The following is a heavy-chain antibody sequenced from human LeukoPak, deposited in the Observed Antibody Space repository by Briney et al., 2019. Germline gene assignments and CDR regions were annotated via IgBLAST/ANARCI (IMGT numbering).Heavy chain of an antibody. J-gene: IGHJ4*02. CDR2: ISGRGVST. D-gene: IGHD3-10*01. CDR1: GFTFSTYA. Sequence: GGSLRLSCAASGFTFSTYAMSWVRQAPGKGLEWVSAISGRGVSTSYADSVRGRFTISRDNSKNMLYLQMNSLRADDTALHYCVKGYSGPPGSFDFWGQGTLVTVSS. CDR3: VKGYSGPPGSFDF. V-gene: IGHV3-23*01.